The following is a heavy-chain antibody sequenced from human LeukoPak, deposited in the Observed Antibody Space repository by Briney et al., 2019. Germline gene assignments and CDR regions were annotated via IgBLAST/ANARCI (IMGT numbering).Heavy chain of an antibody. Sequence: ASVKVSCKASGYTFTSYDINWVRQATGQGLEWMGWMNPNSGNTGYAQKFQGRVTITRNTSISAAYMELSSRRSEDTAVYYCARESSSGWYLSNWFDPWGQGTLVTVSS. D-gene: IGHD6-19*01. V-gene: IGHV1-8*03. CDR3: ARESSSGWYLSNWFDP. J-gene: IGHJ5*02. CDR2: MNPNSGNT. CDR1: GYTFTSYD.